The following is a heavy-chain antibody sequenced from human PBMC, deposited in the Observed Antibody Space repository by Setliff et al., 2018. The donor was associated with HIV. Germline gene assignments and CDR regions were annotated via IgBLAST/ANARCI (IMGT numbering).Heavy chain of an antibody. V-gene: IGHV5-51*01. J-gene: IGHJ6*03. CDR1: GFNFNTDW. CDR3: ASLRGDYVGQYYYYMGI. Sequence: GESLKISCTGSGFNFNTDWIVWVRQIPGKGLEWMGSIFPGDSDTRYSPSFQDQVTISVDKSISTAYLQWRSLKASDTAFYYCASLRGDYVGQYYYYMGIWGKGTTVTVSS. CDR2: IFPGDSDT. D-gene: IGHD4-17*01.